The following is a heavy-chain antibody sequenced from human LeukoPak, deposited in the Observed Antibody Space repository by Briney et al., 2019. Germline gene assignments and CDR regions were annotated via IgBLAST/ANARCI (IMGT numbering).Heavy chain of an antibody. CDR3: AAAGIAAAGTEFDP. Sequence: SVKVSCKASGFTFTSSAVQWVRQARGQRLEWIGWIVVGSGNTNYAQKFQERVTIIRDMSTSTAYMELSSLRSEDTAVYYCAAAGIAAAGTEFDPWGQGTLVTVSS. V-gene: IGHV1-58*01. CDR2: IVVGSGNT. J-gene: IGHJ5*02. CDR1: GFTFTSSA. D-gene: IGHD6-13*01.